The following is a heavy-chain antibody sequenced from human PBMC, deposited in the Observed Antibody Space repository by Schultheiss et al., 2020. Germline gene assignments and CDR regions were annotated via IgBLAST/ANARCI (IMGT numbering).Heavy chain of an antibody. V-gene: IGHV1-18*04. Sequence: ASVKVSCKASGYTFTSYGISWVRQAPGQGLEWMGWIAGDSGITKYAQRLQGRVTMTTDTSTSTVYMELSSLRSEDTAVYYCARGGDDCKTHVWGQGVLVTVSS. CDR3: ARGGDDCKTHV. J-gene: IGHJ1*01. CDR2: IAGDSGIT. CDR1: GYTFTSYG. D-gene: IGHD5-24*01.